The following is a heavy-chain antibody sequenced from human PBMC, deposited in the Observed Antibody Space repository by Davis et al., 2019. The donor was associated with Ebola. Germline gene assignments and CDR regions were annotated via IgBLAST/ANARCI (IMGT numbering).Heavy chain of an antibody. D-gene: IGHD3-9*01. CDR3: ARAPNYDVLTGTSSYYFDD. V-gene: IGHV1-18*04. Sequence: ASVKVSCNSSRYTFPCYCLVWVRQAPGLGLEWMGWISGFNTNTNFAQKFQGRVTVSKDTSTNTAYMDLRSLTSDDTAIYYCARAPNYDVLTGTSSYYFDDGGKGTLVTVSS. CDR2: ISGFNTNT. J-gene: IGHJ4*02. CDR1: RYTFPCYC.